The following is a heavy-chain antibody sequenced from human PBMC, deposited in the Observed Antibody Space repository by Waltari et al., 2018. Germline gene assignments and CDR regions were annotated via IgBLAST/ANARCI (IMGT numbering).Heavy chain of an antibody. Sequence: QVQLREXGPGLVRXXXTLSLTCTASGXFVXSXXXSWVRKPXGKGLGWLGRILAGGTTDSNPSXRSRIAMSXDXXXKQFXLNLTSTXXADSAFYXXARAPITXAARHXYYTYYMDXXXXGXSVTISS. CDR3: ARAPITXAARHXYYTYYMDX. CDR2: ILAGGTT. CDR1: GXFVXSXX. J-gene: IGHJ6*03. V-gene: IGHV4-4*07. D-gene: IGHD3-3*01.